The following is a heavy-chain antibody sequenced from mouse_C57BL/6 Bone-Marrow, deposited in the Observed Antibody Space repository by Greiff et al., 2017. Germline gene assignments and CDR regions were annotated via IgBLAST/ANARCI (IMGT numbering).Heavy chain of an antibody. Sequence: QVQLQQSGPGLVQPSQSLSITCTVSGFSLTSYGVHWVRQSPGKGLEWLGVIWRGGSTDYNAAFMSRLSITKDNSKSQVFFKMNSLQADDTAIYYCATYYYGSSYNAMDYWGQGTSGTGSS. V-gene: IGHV2-5*01. CDR3: ATYYYGSSYNAMDY. CDR1: GFSLTSYG. J-gene: IGHJ4*01. CDR2: IWRGGST. D-gene: IGHD1-1*01.